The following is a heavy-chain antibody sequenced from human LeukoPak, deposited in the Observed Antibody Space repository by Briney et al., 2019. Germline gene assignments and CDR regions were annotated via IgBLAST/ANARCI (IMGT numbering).Heavy chain of an antibody. CDR1: GYSFPSYW. CDR3: ARREGIVYNWFDP. V-gene: IGHV5-51*01. Sequence: GEALKISCKGSGYSFPSYWIGWVRQMPGKGLEWMGIIYPGDSDTRYSPAFQGQVTISADKSISTAYLQWSSLKASDTAMYYCARREGIVYNWFDPWGQGTLVTVSS. J-gene: IGHJ5*02. CDR2: IYPGDSDT. D-gene: IGHD5/OR15-5a*01.